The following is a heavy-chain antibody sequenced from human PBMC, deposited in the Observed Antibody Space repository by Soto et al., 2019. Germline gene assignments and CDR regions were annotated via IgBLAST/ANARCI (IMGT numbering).Heavy chain of an antibody. CDR1: GGSISSGDYY. Sequence: ASETLSLTCTVSGGSISSGDYYWSWIRQPPGKGLEWIGYIYYSGSTYYNPSLKSRVTISVDTSKNQFSLKLSSVTAADTAVYYCASQGGVILAKTGRWYEYWGQGPLVTVSS. V-gene: IGHV4-30-4*01. D-gene: IGHD3-3*01. J-gene: IGHJ4*02. CDR3: ASQGGVILAKTGRWYEY. CDR2: IYYSGST.